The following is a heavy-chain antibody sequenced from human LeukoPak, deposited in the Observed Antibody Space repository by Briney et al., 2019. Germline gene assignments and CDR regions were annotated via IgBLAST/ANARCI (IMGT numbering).Heavy chain of an antibody. J-gene: IGHJ6*02. CDR2: IKRKTEGEAT. Sequence: GGSLRLSCVASGFTFNNAWMSWVRQAPGKGLEWVGRIKRKTEGEATDCAAPVKGRFIISRDDSKNTLNLQMNSLKIEDTAVYYCATDLLDVWGQGTTVTVSS. CDR3: ATDLLDV. CDR1: GFTFNNAW. V-gene: IGHV3-15*01.